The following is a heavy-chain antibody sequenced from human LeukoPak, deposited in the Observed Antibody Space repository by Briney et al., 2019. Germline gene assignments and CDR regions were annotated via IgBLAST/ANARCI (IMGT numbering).Heavy chain of an antibody. CDR1: GFTFSSYG. CDR2: ISYDGSNN. Sequence: GRSLRLSCAASGFTFSSYGMHWVRQAPGKGLEWVAVISYDGSNNYYAYSVKSRFTISRDNSKNTLYLQMNSLRAEDTAVYYCAKGGFWSGYPWSMDVWGQGTTVTVSS. D-gene: IGHD3-3*01. V-gene: IGHV3-30*18. CDR3: AKGGFWSGYPWSMDV. J-gene: IGHJ6*02.